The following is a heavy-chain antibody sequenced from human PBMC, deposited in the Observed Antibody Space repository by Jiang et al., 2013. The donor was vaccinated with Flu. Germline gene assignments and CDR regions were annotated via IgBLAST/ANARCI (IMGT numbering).Heavy chain of an antibody. CDR2: YYRSQWYN. Sequence: YYRSQWYNDYAESVKGRITINPDTSKNQFSLQVNSVTPEDSAVYYCASENSGSLNWGQGTLVTVSS. V-gene: IGHV6-1*01. D-gene: IGHD1-26*01. J-gene: IGHJ4*02. CDR3: ASENSGSLN.